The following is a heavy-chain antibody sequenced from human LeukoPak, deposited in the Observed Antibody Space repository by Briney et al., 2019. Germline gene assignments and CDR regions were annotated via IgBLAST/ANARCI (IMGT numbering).Heavy chain of an antibody. CDR2: ISGSGGRT. V-gene: IGHV3-23*01. CDR1: GFTFSSYA. Sequence: GGSLRLSCAASGFTFSSYAMSWVGQAPGKGVEGVSAISGSGGRTYYADSVKGRFTISRDNSKNTLYLQMNSLRAEDTAVYYCAKDGLGVSYYDSSGYYYADDAFDIWGQGTMVTVSS. J-gene: IGHJ3*02. D-gene: IGHD3-22*01. CDR3: AKDGLGVSYYDSSGYYYADDAFDI.